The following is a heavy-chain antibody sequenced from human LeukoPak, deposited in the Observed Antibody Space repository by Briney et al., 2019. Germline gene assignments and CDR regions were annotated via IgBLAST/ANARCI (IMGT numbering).Heavy chain of an antibody. D-gene: IGHD2-2*01. J-gene: IGHJ4*02. CDR1: GYTFTGYY. CDR3: ARGVHCSSTSCYGDFDY. Sequence: ASVKVSCTPSGYTFTGYYMRWVRQAPGQGLGWMGWINPNSGGTNYAQKFQGRVTMTRDTSISTAYMELSRLRADDTAVYYCARGVHCSSTSCYGDFDYWGQGTLVTVSS. V-gene: IGHV1-2*02. CDR2: INPNSGGT.